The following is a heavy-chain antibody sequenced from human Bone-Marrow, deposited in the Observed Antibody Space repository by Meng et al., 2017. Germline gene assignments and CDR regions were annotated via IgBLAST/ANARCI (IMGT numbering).Heavy chain of an antibody. J-gene: IGHJ6*02. CDR3: LLRKDYYDTLLYGMDV. V-gene: IGHV1-8*02. CDR1: GYTFTGYY. Sequence: ASVKVSCKASGYTFTGYYMHWVRQAPGQGLEWMGWMNPNSGNTGYAQKFQGRVTMTRNTSISTAYMELSSLRSEDTAVYYCLLRKDYYDTLLYGMDVWGQGTTVTVSS. CDR2: MNPNSGNT. D-gene: IGHD3-22*01.